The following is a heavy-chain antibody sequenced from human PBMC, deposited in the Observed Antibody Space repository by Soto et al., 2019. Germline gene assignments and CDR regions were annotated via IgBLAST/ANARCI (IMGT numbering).Heavy chain of an antibody. Sequence: QVQLQESGPGLVKPSETLSLTCTVSGGSISSHYWSWIRQPPGMGLEYIGYIYNSGSTNYNPSLKSRVTISVDTSKNHYSLKLSSVTAADTAVYFCARGGGSPDYWGQGTLVTVSS. J-gene: IGHJ4*02. CDR1: GGSISSHY. CDR3: ARGGGSPDY. V-gene: IGHV4-59*11. CDR2: IYNSGST. D-gene: IGHD2-15*01.